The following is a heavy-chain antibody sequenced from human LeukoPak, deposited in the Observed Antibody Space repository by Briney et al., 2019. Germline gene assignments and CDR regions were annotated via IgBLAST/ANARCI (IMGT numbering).Heavy chain of an antibody. Sequence: KPGASVKVSCKASGYTFTGYYMHWVRQAPGQGLEWMGWINPNSGGTNYAQKFQGRVTMTMDTSISTAYMELSRLRSDDTAVYYCARPVENYYDSSGYYFDYWGQGTLVTVSS. CDR1: GYTFTGYY. CDR3: ARPVENYYDSSGYYFDY. D-gene: IGHD3-22*01. J-gene: IGHJ4*02. V-gene: IGHV1-2*02. CDR2: INPNSGGT.